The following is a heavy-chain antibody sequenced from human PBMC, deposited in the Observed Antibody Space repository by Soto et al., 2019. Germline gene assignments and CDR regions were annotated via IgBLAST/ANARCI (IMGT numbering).Heavy chain of an antibody. J-gene: IGHJ5*02. CDR3: ARSGDYVFRLYNWFDP. Sequence: PSETLSLTCTVSGGSISSGGYYWSWIRQHPGKGLEWIGYIYYSGSTYYNPSLKSRVTISVDTSKNQFSLKLSSLTAADTAVYYCARSGDYVFRLYNWFDPWGQGTLVTVS. CDR2: IYYSGST. D-gene: IGHD4-17*01. CDR1: GGSISSGGYY. V-gene: IGHV4-31*03.